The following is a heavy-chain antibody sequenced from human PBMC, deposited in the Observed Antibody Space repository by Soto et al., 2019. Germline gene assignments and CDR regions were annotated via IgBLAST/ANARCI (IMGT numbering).Heavy chain of an antibody. CDR2: INHSGST. J-gene: IGHJ3*02. CDR1: GGSFSGYY. V-gene: IGHV4-34*01. D-gene: IGHD6-13*01. Sequence: PSETLSLTCAVYGGSFSGYYWSWIRQPPGKGLEWIGEINHSGSTNYNPSLKSRVTISVDTSKNQFSLKLNSVTAADTAVYYCARDLYSSSLFYDGWLDWYAFDIWGQGTMVTVSS. CDR3: ARDLYSSSLFYDGWLDWYAFDI.